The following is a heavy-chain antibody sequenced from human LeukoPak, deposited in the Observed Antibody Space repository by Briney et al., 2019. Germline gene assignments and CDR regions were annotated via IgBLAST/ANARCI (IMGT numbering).Heavy chain of an antibody. CDR1: GGTFSSYA. Sequence: VASVKVSCKASGGTFSSYAISWVRQAPGQGLEWMGRINPNSGGTNYAQKFQGRVTMTRDTSISTAYMELSRLRSDDTAVYYCARDFYYGSGSNWGQGTLVTVSS. CDR3: ARDFYYGSGSN. V-gene: IGHV1-2*06. CDR2: INPNSGGT. D-gene: IGHD3-10*01. J-gene: IGHJ4*02.